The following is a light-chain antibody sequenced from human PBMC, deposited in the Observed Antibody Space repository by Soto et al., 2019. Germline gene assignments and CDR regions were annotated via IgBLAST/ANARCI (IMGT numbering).Light chain of an antibody. CDR2: GNS. Sequence: QSVLTQPPSVSGAPGQRVTISCTGSSSNIGAGYDVHWYQQLPGTAPKLLIYGNSNRPSGVPDRFSGSKSGTSASLAITGLQAEDEADCYCQSYDSSLSGYVFGTGTQLTVL. V-gene: IGLV1-40*01. CDR3: QSYDSSLSGYV. CDR1: SSNIGAGYD. J-gene: IGLJ1*01.